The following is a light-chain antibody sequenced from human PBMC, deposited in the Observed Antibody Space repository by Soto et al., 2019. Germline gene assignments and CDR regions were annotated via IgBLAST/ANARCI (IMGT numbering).Light chain of an antibody. J-gene: IGKJ1*01. CDR1: HGISNY. CDR3: QKYSRAPWT. CDR2: AAS. Sequence: DIQMTQSPSSLSASVGDRVTITCRASHGISNYLAWYQQKPGKVPKLLIYAASTLKSGVPSRFSGSGSGTDFNLTISSLQPEDVASYYCQKYSRAPWTFGQGTKVEIK. V-gene: IGKV1-27*01.